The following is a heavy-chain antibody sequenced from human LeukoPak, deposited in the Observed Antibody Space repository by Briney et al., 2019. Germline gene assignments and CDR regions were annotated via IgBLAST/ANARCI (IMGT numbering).Heavy chain of an antibody. CDR1: GGSISSYY. CDR2: IYYSGST. J-gene: IGHJ3*02. V-gene: IGHV4-59*01. D-gene: IGHD5-18*01. CDR3: AGEGRGYSYGSPSGAFDI. Sequence: SETLSLTCTVSGGSISSYYWSWIRQPPGKGLGWIGNIYYSGSTNYNPSLKSRVTISVDTSKNQFSLKLSSVTAADTAVYYCAGEGRGYSYGSPSGAFDIWGQGTMVTVSS.